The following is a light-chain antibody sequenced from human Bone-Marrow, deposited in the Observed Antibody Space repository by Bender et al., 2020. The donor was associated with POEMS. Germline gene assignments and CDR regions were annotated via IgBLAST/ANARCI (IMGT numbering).Light chain of an antibody. V-gene: IGLV1-44*01. CDR3: AAWDAGLSGGV. CDR2: SDN. Sequence: QSVLTQPPSASGTPGQRVTIPCSGSNSNIGTNAVTWYPQFPGTAPKLLIYSDNQRPSGVPDRFYALKSGTSASLPIRWLQSEDEAEYYWAAWDAGLSGGVFGGGTKLTVL. J-gene: IGLJ3*02. CDR1: NSNIGTNA.